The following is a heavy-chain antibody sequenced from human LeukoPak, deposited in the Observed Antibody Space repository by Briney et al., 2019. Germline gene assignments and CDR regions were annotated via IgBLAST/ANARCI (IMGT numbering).Heavy chain of an antibody. D-gene: IGHD6-13*01. CDR1: GHTFTSYY. Sequence: ASVKVSCKASGHTFTSYYMHWVRQAPGQGLEWMGIINPSGGSTSYAQKFRGRVTMTRDTSTSTVYMELSSLRSEDTAVYYCASLPAAGTLEHYYGMDVWSQGTTVTVSS. CDR2: INPSGGST. V-gene: IGHV1-46*01. J-gene: IGHJ6*02. CDR3: ASLPAAGTLEHYYGMDV.